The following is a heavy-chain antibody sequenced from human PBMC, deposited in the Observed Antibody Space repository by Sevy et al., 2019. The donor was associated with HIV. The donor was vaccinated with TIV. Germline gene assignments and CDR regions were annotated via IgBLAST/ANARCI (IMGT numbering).Heavy chain of an antibody. D-gene: IGHD2-15*01. V-gene: IGHV3-30-3*01. CDR3: SRDAGYSVGWYPSDY. CDR2: ISYDGSSK. CDR1: GFSVSSHA. J-gene: IGHJ4*02. Sequence: GGALRLSCAASGFSVSSHAMHWVRQAPGKGLEWVALISYDGSSKYYSDSLKGRLTISRDNSTNTLYLQMNSLRPEDTALYYCSRDAGYSVGWYPSDYWGQGTLVTVSS.